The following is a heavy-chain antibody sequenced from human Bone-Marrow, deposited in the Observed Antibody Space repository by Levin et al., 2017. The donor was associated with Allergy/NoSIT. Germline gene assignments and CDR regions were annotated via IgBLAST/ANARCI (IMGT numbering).Heavy chain of an antibody. CDR2: AYHTGNT. D-gene: IGHD1/OR15-1a*01. Sequence: PSETLSLTCVISGDSISGGYLWGWIRQPPGKGLDWIGSAYHTGNTYYNPSLQSRVTISVDTSKNHLSLKLKSVTVADTAVYFCARENTGFVLDVWGQGTSVTVSS. CDR3: ARENTGFVLDV. V-gene: IGHV4-38-2*02. CDR1: GDSISGGYL. J-gene: IGHJ6*02.